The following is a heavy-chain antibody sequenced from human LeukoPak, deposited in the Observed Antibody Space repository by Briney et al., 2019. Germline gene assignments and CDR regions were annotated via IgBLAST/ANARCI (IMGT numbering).Heavy chain of an antibody. CDR2: IYSSGST. Sequence: PGGSLRLSCAASGFTVSGKYMSWVRQAPGKGLEWVSVIYSSGSTYYADSVKGRFTISRDNSKNTLYLQMNSLRAEDTAVYYCARKAAVGTSFDYWGQGTLVTVSS. V-gene: IGHV3-53*01. CDR1: GFTVSGKY. J-gene: IGHJ4*02. D-gene: IGHD6-13*01. CDR3: ARKAAVGTSFDY.